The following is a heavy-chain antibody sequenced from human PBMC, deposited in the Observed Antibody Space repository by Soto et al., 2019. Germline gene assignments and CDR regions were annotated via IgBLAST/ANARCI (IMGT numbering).Heavy chain of an antibody. Sequence: PSETLSLTCTVSGGSISSGGYYWSWIRQHPGKGLEWIGYIYYSGSTYYNPSLKSRVTISVDTSKNQFSLKLSSVTAADTAVNYCARAQDFWSGLALDGMDVWGQGTTVTVSS. CDR1: GGSISSGGYY. CDR2: IYYSGST. V-gene: IGHV4-31*03. D-gene: IGHD3-3*01. J-gene: IGHJ6*02. CDR3: ARAQDFWSGLALDGMDV.